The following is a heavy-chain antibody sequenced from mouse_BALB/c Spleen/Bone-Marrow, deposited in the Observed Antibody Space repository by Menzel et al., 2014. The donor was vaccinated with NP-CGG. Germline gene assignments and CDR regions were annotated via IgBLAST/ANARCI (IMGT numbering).Heavy chain of an antibody. CDR1: GYTFTDYA. CDR2: ISSYYGDA. J-gene: IGHJ4*01. V-gene: IGHV1-67*01. Sequence: QVQLQQSEAELVRPGVSVKISCKGSGYTFTDYAVHWVKQSHTKSLEWIGLISSYYGDATYNQKFKGKATMTVDKSSSTAFLELARLTSEDSAIYYCARSGKVRNAMDYWGQGTSVTVSS. CDR3: ARSGKVRNAMDY. D-gene: IGHD2-14*01.